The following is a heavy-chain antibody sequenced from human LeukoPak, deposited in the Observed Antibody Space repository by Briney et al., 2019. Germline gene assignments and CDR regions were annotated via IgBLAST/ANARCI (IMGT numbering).Heavy chain of an antibody. CDR1: GYTFTGYY. J-gene: IGHJ4*02. CDR3: ARERSIVATIGFDY. CDR2: INPNSGGT. V-gene: IGHV1-2*02. D-gene: IGHD5-12*01. Sequence: GASVKVSCKASGYTFTGYYMHWVRQAPGQGLEWMGWINPNSGGTNYAQKFQGRVTMTRDTSISTAYMELSRLRSDDTAVYYCARERSIVATIGFDYWGQGTLVTVSS.